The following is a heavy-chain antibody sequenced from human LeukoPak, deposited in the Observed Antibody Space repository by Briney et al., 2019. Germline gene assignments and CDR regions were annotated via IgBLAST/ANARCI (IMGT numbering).Heavy chain of an antibody. J-gene: IGHJ4*02. Sequence: PGRSLRLSCAASGFTFSTYAMHWVRQAPGKGLEWVAVISDDGSNKYYADSVKGRFTISRDNSKNTLYLQMNSLRAEDTAVYYCARDSPPMATYDYFDYWGQGTLVTVSS. CDR2: ISDDGSNK. CDR3: ARDSPPMATYDYFDY. CDR1: GFTFSTYA. D-gene: IGHD5-24*01. V-gene: IGHV3-30-3*01.